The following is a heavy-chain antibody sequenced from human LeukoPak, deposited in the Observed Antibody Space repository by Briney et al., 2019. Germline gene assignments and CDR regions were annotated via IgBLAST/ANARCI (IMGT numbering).Heavy chain of an antibody. V-gene: IGHV3-7*01. D-gene: IGHD3-22*01. Sequence: GGSLRLSCAASGFTFSSYWMSWVRQAPGKGLEWVANIKEDGSEKYYVDSVKGRFTISRDNAKNTLYLQMDSLRAEDTAVYYCANLPNSSGLDYWGQGTLVTVSS. CDR2: IKEDGSEK. CDR1: GFTFSSYW. J-gene: IGHJ4*02. CDR3: ANLPNSSGLDY.